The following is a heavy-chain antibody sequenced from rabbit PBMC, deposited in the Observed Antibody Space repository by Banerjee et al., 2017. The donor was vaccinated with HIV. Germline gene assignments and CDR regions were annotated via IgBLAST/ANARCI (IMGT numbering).Heavy chain of an antibody. Sequence: QEQLVESGGGLVQPEGSLTLTCTASGFSFSSTYWVCWVSQAPGKGLEWIGCINTGSGSTDYASWAKGRFTISKTSSATVTLQMTSLTVADTATYLCLRTYGIYDYSNLWSPGSLVTV. CDR2: INTGSGST. J-gene: IGHJ4*01. V-gene: IGHV1S45*01. CDR1: GFSFSSTYW. CDR3: LRTYGIYDYSNL. D-gene: IGHD5-1*01.